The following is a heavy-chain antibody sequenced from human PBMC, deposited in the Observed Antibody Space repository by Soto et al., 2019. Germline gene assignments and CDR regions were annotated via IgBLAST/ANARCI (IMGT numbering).Heavy chain of an antibody. D-gene: IGHD3-10*01. CDR3: AKDAIAMVRGVISYYGMDV. Sequence: EVQLVESGGGLVQPGRSLRLSCAASGFTFDDYAMHWVRQAPEKGLEWVSGISWNSGSIGYADSVKGRFTISRDNAKNSLYLQMNSLRSEDTALYYCAKDAIAMVRGVISYYGMDVWGQGTTVTVSS. CDR2: ISWNSGSI. J-gene: IGHJ6*02. V-gene: IGHV3-9*01. CDR1: GFTFDDYA.